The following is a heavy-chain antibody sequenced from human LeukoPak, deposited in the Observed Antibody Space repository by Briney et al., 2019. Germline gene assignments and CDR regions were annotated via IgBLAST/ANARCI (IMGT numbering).Heavy chain of an antibody. CDR1: GFTFNNFW. CDR3: AKAVAGTLGGDYYYGMDV. CDR2: IKPDGSQK. J-gene: IGHJ6*02. Sequence: GGSLRLSCAASGFTFNNFWMSWVRQAPGTGLEWVANIKPDGSQKYYVDSVKGRFTISRDNSKNTLYLQMYSLRAEDTAVYYCAKAVAGTLGGDYYYGMDVWGQGTTVSVSS. D-gene: IGHD2-15*01. V-gene: IGHV3-7*01.